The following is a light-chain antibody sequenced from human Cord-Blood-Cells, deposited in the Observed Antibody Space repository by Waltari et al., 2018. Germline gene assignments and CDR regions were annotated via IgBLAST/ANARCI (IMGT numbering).Light chain of an antibody. V-gene: IGLV3-25*03. CDR3: QSADSSGTYWV. J-gene: IGLJ3*02. CDR1: ALPKQY. Sequence: SYELTQPPSVSVSPDQTARNTCSGDALPKQYAYGYQQKPGQAPVLVIYKDSERPSGIPERFSGSSSGTTVTLTISGVQAEDEADYYCQSADSSGTYWVFGGGTKLTVL. CDR2: KDS.